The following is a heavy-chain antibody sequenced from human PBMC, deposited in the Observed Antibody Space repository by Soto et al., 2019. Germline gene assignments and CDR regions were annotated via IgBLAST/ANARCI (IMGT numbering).Heavy chain of an antibody. CDR2: ISGSGVTT. J-gene: IGHJ4*02. CDR1: GFTFSDYA. CDR3: AKIVPDTKN. V-gene: IGHV3-23*01. Sequence: GGSLRLSCAASGFTFSDYAMSWVRQAPGKGLEWVSGISGSGVTTYYADSVKGRFTISRDDSTNTLYLQMNSLRAEDTAVSYCAKIVPDTKNWGQGTLVTVSA. D-gene: IGHD1-26*01.